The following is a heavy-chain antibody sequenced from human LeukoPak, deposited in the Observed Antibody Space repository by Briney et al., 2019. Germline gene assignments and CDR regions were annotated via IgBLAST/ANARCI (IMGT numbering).Heavy chain of an antibody. CDR3: ARRPLFRGDYGSRSYNFYYMDV. Sequence: SETLSLTCAVYGGSFSGYYWSWIRQPPGKGLEWIGSIYRTGSTNYNPSLKSRVTISLDTSKNQFSLKLRSVTAADAAVYYCARRPLFRGDYGSRSYNFYYMDVWGKGTTVTISS. D-gene: IGHD3-10*01. V-gene: IGHV4-34*01. CDR1: GGSFSGYY. J-gene: IGHJ6*03. CDR2: IYRTGST.